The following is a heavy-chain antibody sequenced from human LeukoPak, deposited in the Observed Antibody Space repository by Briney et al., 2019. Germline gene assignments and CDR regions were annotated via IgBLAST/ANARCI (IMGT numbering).Heavy chain of an antibody. CDR2: IYSGGST. V-gene: IGHV3-53*01. CDR1: GFTVSSNY. D-gene: IGHD6-19*01. Sequence: TGGSLRLSCAASGFTVSSNYMGWVRQAPGKGLEWVPVIYSGGSTYYADSVKGRFTISRDNSKNTLYLQMNSLRAEDTAVYYCASAVANYYFDYWGQGTLVTVSS. J-gene: IGHJ4*02. CDR3: ASAVANYYFDY.